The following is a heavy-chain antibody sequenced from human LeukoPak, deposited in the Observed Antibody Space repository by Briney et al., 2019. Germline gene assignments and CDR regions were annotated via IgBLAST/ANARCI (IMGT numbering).Heavy chain of an antibody. J-gene: IGHJ4*02. Sequence: ASVKVSCKATGHTFTSYGFSWVRQAPGQGLEWMGWISSNSDNTKYAQKLQGRVTMTTDTSTSTAYMELRSLRSDDTAVYYCARDWGSIKVISDYWGQGTLVTVSS. D-gene: IGHD3-16*01. CDR3: ARDWGSIKVISDY. V-gene: IGHV1-18*01. CDR2: ISSNSDNT. CDR1: GHTFTSYG.